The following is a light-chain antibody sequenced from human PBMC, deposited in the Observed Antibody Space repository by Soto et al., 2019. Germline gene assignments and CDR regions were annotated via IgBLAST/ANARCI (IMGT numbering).Light chain of an antibody. V-gene: IGLV2-14*01. CDR2: EVS. J-gene: IGLJ1*01. CDR3: SSYTSSSTHLA. CDR1: SSDVGGYNY. Sequence: QSVLTQPASVSGSPGQSITISCTGTSSDVGGYNYVSWYQQHPGKAPKLMIYEVSNRPSGVSNRFSGSKSGNTASLTISGLQAEDEADYYCSSYTSSSTHLAFGTGTKLTVL.